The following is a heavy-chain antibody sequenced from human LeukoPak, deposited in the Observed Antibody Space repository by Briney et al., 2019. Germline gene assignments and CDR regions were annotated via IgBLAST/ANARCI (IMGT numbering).Heavy chain of an antibody. Sequence: VASVKVSCKASGYTFTGHYMHCVRQAPGQGLEWMGWINPNSGGTNYAQKFQGRVTMTRDTSISTAYMELSRLRSDDTAVYYCARATTVTPDTPDYWGQGTLVTVSS. D-gene: IGHD4-17*01. CDR2: INPNSGGT. J-gene: IGHJ4*02. CDR1: GYTFTGHY. CDR3: ARATTVTPDTPDY. V-gene: IGHV1-2*02.